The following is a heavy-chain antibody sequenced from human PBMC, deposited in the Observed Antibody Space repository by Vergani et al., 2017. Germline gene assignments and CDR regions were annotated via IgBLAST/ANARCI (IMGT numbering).Heavy chain of an antibody. V-gene: IGHV4-34*01. CDR1: GGSFSGYY. D-gene: IGHD1-7*01. CDR2: INHSGST. J-gene: IGHJ4*02. CDR3: ARLQARTGTFYYFDY. Sequence: QVQLQQWGAGLLKPSETLSLTCAVYGGSFSGYYWSWIRQPPGKGREWIGEINHSGSTNYNPSLKSRVTISVDTSKNQFSLKLSSVTAADTAVYYCARLQARTGTFYYFDYWGQGTLVTVSS.